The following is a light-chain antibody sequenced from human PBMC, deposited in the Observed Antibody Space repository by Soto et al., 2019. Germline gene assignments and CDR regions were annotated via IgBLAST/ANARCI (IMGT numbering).Light chain of an antibody. CDR3: QQYKDSRWT. CDR1: QSVSSN. J-gene: IGKJ1*01. CDR2: GAS. V-gene: IGKV3-15*01. Sequence: ETVLKQSPATLSLTPGARAHLSCRASQSVSSNVAWDQQIPGQTPRLLVYGASTRATGIPVRFSGSGSGTEFTLTIRGLQPDDFATYYCQQYKDSRWTFGQGTKVDIK.